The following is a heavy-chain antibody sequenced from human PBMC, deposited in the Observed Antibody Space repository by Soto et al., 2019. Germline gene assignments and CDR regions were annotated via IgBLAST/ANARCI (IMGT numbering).Heavy chain of an antibody. D-gene: IGHD3-10*01. CDR3: ARGWGRIIDY. CDR2: INHSGST. V-gene: IGHV4-34*01. J-gene: IGHJ4*02. Sequence: QVQLQQWGAGLLKPSETLSLTCAVYGGSFSGYYWNWIRQPPGKGLEWIGEINHSGSTNYNPSLXXXXXXXXXXXXXXXXXXXXXXXXXDXAXYYCARGWGRIIDYWGQGTLVTVSS. CDR1: GGSFSGYY.